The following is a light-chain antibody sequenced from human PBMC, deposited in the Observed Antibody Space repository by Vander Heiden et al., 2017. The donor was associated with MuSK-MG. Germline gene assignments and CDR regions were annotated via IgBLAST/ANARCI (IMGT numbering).Light chain of an antibody. V-gene: IGLV1-47*01. CDR1: SSSIGRNY. J-gene: IGLJ2*01. CDR3: ATFDDSLSAVV. CDR2: RNN. Sequence: QSVLTQPPSASGTPGQVVTISCSGSSSSIGRNYSYWHQQFPGTSPKLLIYRNNHRPSGVPDRFSGSKSGTSASMAISGLRSEDEADYYCATFDDSLSAVVFGGGTKLTVL.